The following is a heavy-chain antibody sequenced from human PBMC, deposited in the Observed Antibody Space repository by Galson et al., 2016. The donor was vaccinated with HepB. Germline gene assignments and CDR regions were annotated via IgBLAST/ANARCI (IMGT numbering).Heavy chain of an antibody. V-gene: IGHV3-7*03. CDR3: AKVGFSDLDY. CDR1: GFTFSSYW. D-gene: IGHD1-26*01. Sequence: SLRLSCAASGFTFSSYWMSWVRQAPGKGLEWVAHIKQDGSEKYYVDSVKGRFSISRDNSKNTLYLLMSSLRADDTAIYYCAKVGFSDLDYWGQGTLVTVSS. J-gene: IGHJ4*02. CDR2: IKQDGSEK.